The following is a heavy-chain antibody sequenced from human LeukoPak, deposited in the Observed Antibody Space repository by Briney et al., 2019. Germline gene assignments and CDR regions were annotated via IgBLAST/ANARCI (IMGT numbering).Heavy chain of an antibody. CDR2: IYTSGST. CDR1: GGSISSYY. Sequence: PSETLSLTCTVSGGSISSYYWSWIRQPAGKGLEWIGRIYTSGSTNYNASLNSRVSMSVCTSKNQFSLKLSSVTAADTAVFYCARENSGSYREFDYWGQGTLVTVSS. J-gene: IGHJ4*02. D-gene: IGHD1-26*01. V-gene: IGHV4-4*07. CDR3: ARENSGSYREFDY.